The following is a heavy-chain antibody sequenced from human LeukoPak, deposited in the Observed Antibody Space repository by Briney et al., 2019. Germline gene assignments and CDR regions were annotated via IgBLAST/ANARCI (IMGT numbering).Heavy chain of an antibody. V-gene: IGHV1-69*05. CDR1: GGTFSSYA. Sequence: LVKVSCKASGGTFSSYAISWVRQAPGQGLEWMGWIIPIFGTANYAQKFQGRVTITTDESTSTAYMELSSLRSEDTAVYYCARGDYYDSPRRAFDIWGQGTMVTVSS. CDR3: ARGDYYDSPRRAFDI. CDR2: IIPIFGTA. J-gene: IGHJ3*02. D-gene: IGHD3-22*01.